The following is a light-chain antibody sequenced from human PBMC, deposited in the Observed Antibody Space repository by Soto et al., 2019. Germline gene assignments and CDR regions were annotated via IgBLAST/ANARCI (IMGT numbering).Light chain of an antibody. CDR1: SSDVGGYNY. CDR3: SSFTSRFTFNYI. V-gene: IGLV2-14*01. Sequence: QSALTQPASVSGSPGQSITISCTGTSSDVGGYNYVSWYQQHPGKAPKIIIYEVTNRPSGVSNRFSGSKSGNTASLTISGLQAEDDADYYCSSFTSRFTFNYIFGNGTKVTVL. CDR2: EVT. J-gene: IGLJ1*01.